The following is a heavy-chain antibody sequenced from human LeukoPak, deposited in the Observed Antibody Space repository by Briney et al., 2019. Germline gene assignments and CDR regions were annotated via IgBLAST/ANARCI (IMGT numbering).Heavy chain of an antibody. V-gene: IGHV4-39*07. Sequence: SQTLSLTCTVSGVSISSDSYYWSWIRQPPGKGLEWIGEINHSGSTNYNPSLKSRVTISVDTSKNQFSLKLSSVTAADTAVYYCARVQSRLSWFDPWGQGTLVTVSS. CDR1: GVSISSDSYY. CDR2: INHSGST. J-gene: IGHJ5*02. CDR3: ARVQSRLSWFDP.